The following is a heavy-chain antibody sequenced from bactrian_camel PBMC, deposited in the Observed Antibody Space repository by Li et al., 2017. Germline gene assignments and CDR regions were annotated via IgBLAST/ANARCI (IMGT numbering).Heavy chain of an antibody. J-gene: IGHJ6*01. D-gene: IGHD2*01. CDR3: AARGPYCYTKLSVRDFTY. CDR1: GYTYNYC. Sequence: VQLVESGGGSVQAGGSLKLTCVASGYTYNYCMYWVRQAPGKDREGLAVLWIGGATTTYADSVKDRFIITRDKAKDLVYLQMNSLKPEDTAMYYCAARGPYCYTKLSVRDFTYWGQGTQVTVS. CDR2: LWIGGATT. V-gene: IGHV3S40*01.